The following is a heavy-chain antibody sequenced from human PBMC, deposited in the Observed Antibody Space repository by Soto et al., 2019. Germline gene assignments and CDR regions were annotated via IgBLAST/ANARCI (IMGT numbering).Heavy chain of an antibody. CDR2: IIPIFGTA. Sequence: QVQLVQSGAEVKKPGSSVKVSCKASGGTFSSYAISWVRQAPGQGLEWMGGIIPIFGTANYAQKFQGRVTITADESTSTAYMELSSLRSEDTAVYYCAREIPTYDFWRYNWFDPWGQGTLVTVSS. V-gene: IGHV1-69*12. CDR3: AREIPTYDFWRYNWFDP. CDR1: GGTFSSYA. J-gene: IGHJ5*02. D-gene: IGHD3-3*01.